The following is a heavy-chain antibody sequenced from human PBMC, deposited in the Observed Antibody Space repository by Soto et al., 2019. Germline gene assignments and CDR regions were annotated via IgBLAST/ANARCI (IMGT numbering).Heavy chain of an antibody. CDR1: GGSISSGPYS. D-gene: IGHD3-22*01. V-gene: IGHV4-39*01. J-gene: IGHJ6*02. Sequence: SETLSLTCTVSGGSISSGPYSWGWIRQPPGEGLEWIGTFHYSESTHYNPSLESRITISVDTSKNQFSLKVSSVTVADTAVYYCARVVVVIPPGYYYAMDVWGQGTTVTVSS. CDR3: ARVVVVIPPGYYYAMDV. CDR2: FHYSEST.